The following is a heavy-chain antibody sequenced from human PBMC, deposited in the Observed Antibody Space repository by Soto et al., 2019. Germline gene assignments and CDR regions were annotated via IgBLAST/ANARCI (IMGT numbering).Heavy chain of an antibody. CDR1: GFTFSSST. CDR3: AKETYYYYGMDV. J-gene: IGHJ6*02. V-gene: IGHV3-23*01. CDR2: IIDSGGYT. Sequence: GGSLRLSCAASGFTFSSSTMNWVRQAPGKGLEWVSAIIDSGGYTYYADSVKGRFTISRDNSKNTLYLQMNSLRAEDTALYYCAKETYYYYGMDVWGQGTTDTVSS.